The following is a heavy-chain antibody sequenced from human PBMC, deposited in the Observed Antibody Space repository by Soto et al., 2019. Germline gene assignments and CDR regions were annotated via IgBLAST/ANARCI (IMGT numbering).Heavy chain of an antibody. V-gene: IGHV5-51*01. CDR3: ASLSSLVYNWFAP. J-gene: IGHJ5*02. CDR1: GYSFSNYW. D-gene: IGHD3-9*01. Sequence: PGESLKISCKGSGYSFSNYWIGWVRQMPGKGLEWMVIIYPGDSDTRYSPSFQGQVTISADKSISTAYLQWSSLKASDTAMYYCASLSSLVYNWFAPWGQETLVTVSS. CDR2: IYPGDSDT.